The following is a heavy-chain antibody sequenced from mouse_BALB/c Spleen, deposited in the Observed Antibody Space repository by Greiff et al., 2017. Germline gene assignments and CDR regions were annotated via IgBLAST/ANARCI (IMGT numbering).Heavy chain of an antibody. V-gene: IGHV2-6-2*01. D-gene: IGHD2-1*01. CDR3: ARHRDGNYAMDY. CDR2: IWSDGST. J-gene: IGHJ4*01. Sequence: VKLEESGPDLVAPSQSLSITCTVSGFSLTSYGVHWVRQPPGKGLEWLVVIWSDGSTTYNSALKSRLSISKDNSKSQVFLKMNSLQTDDTAMYYCARHRDGNYAMDYWGQGTSVTVSS. CDR1: GFSLTSYG.